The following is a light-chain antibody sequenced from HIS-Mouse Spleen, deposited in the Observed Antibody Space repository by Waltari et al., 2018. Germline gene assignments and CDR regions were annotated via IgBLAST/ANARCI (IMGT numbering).Light chain of an antibody. V-gene: IGLV6-57*02. CDR1: SGSIASNY. CDR2: EDN. J-gene: IGLJ2*01. CDR3: QSYDSSNHVV. Sequence: NFMLTQPHSVSESPGKTVTISCTGSSGSIASNYVQWYQQRPGSAPTTVIYEDNQRPSGVPDRVSGSIDSSSTSASLTISGLKTEDEADYYCQSYDSSNHVVFGGGTKLTVL.